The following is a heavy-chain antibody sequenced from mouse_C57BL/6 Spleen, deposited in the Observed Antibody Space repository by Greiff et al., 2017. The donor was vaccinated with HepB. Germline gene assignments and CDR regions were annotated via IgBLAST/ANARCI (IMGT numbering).Heavy chain of an antibody. Sequence: EVQRVESGGGLVQPKGSLKLSCAASGFSFNTYAMNWVRQAPGKGLEWVARIRSKSNNYATYYADSVKDRFTISRDDSESMLYLQMNNLKTEDTAMYYCVRHGDYGFAYWGQGTLVTVSA. CDR2: IRSKSNNYAT. D-gene: IGHD2-4*01. CDR3: VRHGDYGFAY. V-gene: IGHV10-1*01. CDR1: GFSFNTYA. J-gene: IGHJ3*01.